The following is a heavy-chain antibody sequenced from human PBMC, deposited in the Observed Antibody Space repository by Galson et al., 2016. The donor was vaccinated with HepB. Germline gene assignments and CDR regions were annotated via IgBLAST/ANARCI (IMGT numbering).Heavy chain of an antibody. CDR3: ARMYCSSSSCYFDS. CDR1: GFLFNYFA. D-gene: IGHD2-2*01. CDR2: IYSDGSTK. Sequence: SLRLSCATSGFLFNYFAMHWVRQAPGKGLEWVATIYSDGSTKYYADSVKGRFTISRGNSKNTLDLQMSSLKVEDTAVYYCARMYCSSSSCYFDSWGQGALVTVSS. V-gene: IGHV3-33*01. J-gene: IGHJ4*02.